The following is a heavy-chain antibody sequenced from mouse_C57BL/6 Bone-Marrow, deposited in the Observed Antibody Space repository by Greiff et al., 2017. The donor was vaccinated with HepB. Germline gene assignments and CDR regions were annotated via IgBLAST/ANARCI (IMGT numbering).Heavy chain of an antibody. Sequence: QVQLQQSGPELVKPGASVKISCKASGYAFSSSWMNWVKQRPGKGLEWIGRIYPGDGDTNYNEKFKGKATLTADKSSSTAYMQLNSLTSEDSAVYFCARSGAYYGYEGYFDYWGQGTTLTVSS. V-gene: IGHV1-82*01. J-gene: IGHJ2*01. D-gene: IGHD2-9*01. CDR1: GYAFSSSW. CDR3: ARSGAYYGYEGYFDY. CDR2: IYPGDGDT.